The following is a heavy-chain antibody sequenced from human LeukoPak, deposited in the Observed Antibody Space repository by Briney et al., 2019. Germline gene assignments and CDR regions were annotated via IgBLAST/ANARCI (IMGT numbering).Heavy chain of an antibody. D-gene: IGHD1/OR15-1a*01. CDR2: IYYSGST. CDR3: ARAPDWNSNFDY. CDR1: GGSISSYY. V-gene: IGHV4-59*01. Sequence: PSQTLSLTCTVSGGSISSYYWSWIRQPPGKGLEWIGYIYYSGSTNYNPSLKSRVTISVGTSKNQFSLKLSSVTAADTAVYYCARAPDWNSNFDYWGQGTLVTVSS. J-gene: IGHJ4*02.